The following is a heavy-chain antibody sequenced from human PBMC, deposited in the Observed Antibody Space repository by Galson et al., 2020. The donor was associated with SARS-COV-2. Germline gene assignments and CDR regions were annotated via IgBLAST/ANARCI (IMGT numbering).Heavy chain of an antibody. D-gene: IGHD3-9*01. CDR1: GGSISSGGYY. CDR2: IYYSGST. J-gene: IGHJ4*02. V-gene: IGHV4-31*03. Sequence: SETLSLTCTVSGGSISSGGYYWSWIRQHPGKGLEWIGYIYYSGSTYYNPSLKSRVTISVDTSKNQFSLKLSSVTAADTAVYYCARTGNFDWLLHSYIGYYYDYWGQGTLVTVSS. CDR3: ARTGNFDWLLHSYIGYYYDY.